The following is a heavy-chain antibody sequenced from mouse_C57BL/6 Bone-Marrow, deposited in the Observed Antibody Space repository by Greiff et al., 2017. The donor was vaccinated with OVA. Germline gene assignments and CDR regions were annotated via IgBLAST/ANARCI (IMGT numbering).Heavy chain of an antibody. CDR3: AKKRRGVVGYFDV. V-gene: IGHV2-5*01. CDR2: IWRGGST. J-gene: IGHJ1*03. Sequence: VQLQESGPGLVQPSQSLSITCTVSGFSLTSYGVHWVRQSPGKGLEWLGVIWRGGSTDYNAAFMSRLSITKDNSKSQVFFKMNSLQADDTAIYYCAKKRRGVVGYFDVWGTGTTVTVSS. CDR1: GFSLTSYG. D-gene: IGHD1-1*01.